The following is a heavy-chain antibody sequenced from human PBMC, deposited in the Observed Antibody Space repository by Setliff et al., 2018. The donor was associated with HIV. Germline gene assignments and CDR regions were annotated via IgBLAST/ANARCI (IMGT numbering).Heavy chain of an antibody. V-gene: IGHV1-2*06. Sequence: GASVKVSCKTSGYTFTAFYIHWVRQAPGQGLEWMGRIHPNSGGTASPQKFQGRVAMTRDTSISTTYMELRSLRPDDTAVYYCVRNPHPTVVVPRDSHYYSMNIWGKGTTVTVSS. CDR3: VRNPHPTVVVPRDSHYYSMNI. J-gene: IGHJ6*03. CDR2: IHPNSGGT. D-gene: IGHD2-21*01. CDR1: GYTFTAFY.